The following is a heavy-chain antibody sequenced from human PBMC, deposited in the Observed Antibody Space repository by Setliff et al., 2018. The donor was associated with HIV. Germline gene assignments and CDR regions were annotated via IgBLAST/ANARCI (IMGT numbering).Heavy chain of an antibody. Sequence: GGSLRLSCAASGFTFSTNAMSWVRRAPGKGLEWVSSISASGSSTYIADSVKGRFTISRYNSKNTLYLHMNSLRDEDTAVYFCARLREGYESSGFYVYYYYYMDLWGKGTTVTVSS. CDR3: ARLREGYESSGFYVYYYYYMDL. V-gene: IGHV3-23*01. CDR1: GFTFSTNA. D-gene: IGHD6-19*01. J-gene: IGHJ6*03. CDR2: ISASGSST.